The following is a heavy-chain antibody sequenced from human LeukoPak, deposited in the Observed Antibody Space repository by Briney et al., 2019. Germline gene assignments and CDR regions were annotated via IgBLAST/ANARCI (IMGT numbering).Heavy chain of an antibody. CDR3: ACRPRVSYYYYGMDV. CDR1: GGSFSGYY. CDR2: INHSGST. V-gene: IGHV4-34*01. D-gene: IGHD6-13*01. Sequence: SETLSLTCAVYGGSFSGYYWSWIRQPPGKGLEWIGEINHSGSTNYNPSLKSRVTISVDTSKNQFSLKLSSVTAADTAVYYCACRPRVSYYYYGMDVWGQGTTVTVSS. J-gene: IGHJ6*02.